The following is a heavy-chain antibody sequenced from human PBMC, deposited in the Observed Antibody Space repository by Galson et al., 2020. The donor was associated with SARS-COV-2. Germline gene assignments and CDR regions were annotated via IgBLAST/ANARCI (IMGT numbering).Heavy chain of an antibody. V-gene: IGHV3-7*01. D-gene: IGHD2-21*02. CDR2: INQDGSEK. CDR1: GFAFSSDY. CDR3: ARGLSDI. J-gene: IGHJ4*02. Sequence: GGSLRLSCTASGFAFSSDYMTWVRQAPGQGLEWVANINQDGSEKYYVDFVKGRFTISRDHADNSLYLQMNSLRVEDTGLYYGARGLSDIRGEGALVRVSS.